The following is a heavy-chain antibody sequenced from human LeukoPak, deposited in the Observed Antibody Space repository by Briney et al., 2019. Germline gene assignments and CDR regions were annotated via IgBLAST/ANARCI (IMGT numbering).Heavy chain of an antibody. Sequence: GGSLRLSCAASGFTFSSYSIHWARQAPGKGLEWVSYISSGSSTIYYADSVKGRFTISRDNAKNSLYLQMNSLRAEDTAVYYCARDDYGDYSPHYYFDYWGQGTLVTVSS. D-gene: IGHD4-17*01. J-gene: IGHJ4*02. CDR3: ARDDYGDYSPHYYFDY. CDR2: ISSGSSTI. CDR1: GFTFSSYS. V-gene: IGHV3-48*04.